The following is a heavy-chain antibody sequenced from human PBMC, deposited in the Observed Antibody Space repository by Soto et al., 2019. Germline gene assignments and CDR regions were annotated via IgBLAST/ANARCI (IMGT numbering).Heavy chain of an antibody. Sequence: SVKVSCKASVGTFSSYTIGWVRQAPGQGLEWMGRIIPILGIANYAQKFQGRVTITADKSTSTAYMELSSLRSEDTAVYYCARDIVVVVAATPVMDVWGQGTTVTVSS. J-gene: IGHJ6*02. CDR2: IIPILGIA. CDR1: VGTFSSYT. D-gene: IGHD2-15*01. CDR3: ARDIVVVVAATPVMDV. V-gene: IGHV1-69*04.